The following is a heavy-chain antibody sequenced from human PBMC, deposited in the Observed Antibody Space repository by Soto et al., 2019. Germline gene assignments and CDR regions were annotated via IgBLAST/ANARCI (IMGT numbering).Heavy chain of an antibody. D-gene: IGHD6-13*01. Sequence: GGSLRLSCTASGFTFGDYAMIWFRQAPGKGLEWVGFIRSKAYGGTTEYAASVKGRFTISRDDSKSIAYLQMNSLKTEDTAVYYCTNLLPDIAAAGIWGQGTLVTVSS. J-gene: IGHJ4*02. V-gene: IGHV3-49*03. CDR2: IRSKAYGGTT. CDR1: GFTFGDYA. CDR3: TNLLPDIAAAGI.